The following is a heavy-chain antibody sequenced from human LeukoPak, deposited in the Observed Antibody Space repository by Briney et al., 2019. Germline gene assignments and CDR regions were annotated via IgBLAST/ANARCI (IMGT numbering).Heavy chain of an antibody. CDR2: INPNSGGT. V-gene: IGHV1-2*02. CDR1: GYTFTSYY. CDR3: AREGGTYCTNGVCNLGDFDY. J-gene: IGHJ4*02. Sequence: ASVKVSCKASGYTFTSYYMHWVRQAPGQGLEWMGWINPNSGGTNYAQKFQGRVTMTRDTSISTAYMELSRLRSDDTAVYYCAREGGTYCTNGVCNLGDFDYWGQGTLVTVSS. D-gene: IGHD2-8*01.